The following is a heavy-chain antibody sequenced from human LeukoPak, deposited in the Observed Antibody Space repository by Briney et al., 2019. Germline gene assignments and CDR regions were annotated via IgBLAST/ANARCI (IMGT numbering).Heavy chain of an antibody. CDR2: INAANGHT. D-gene: IGHD3-22*01. CDR3: AREFEYYYDSSGYYGVDY. V-gene: IGHV1-3*01. CDR1: GYTFTSYY. J-gene: IGHJ4*02. Sequence: GASVKVSCKASGYTFTSYYMHWVRQAPGQRFEWMGWINAANGHTKYSQEFQGRITITRDTSATTAYMELSRLRSDDTAVYYCAREFEYYYDSSGYYGVDYWGQGTLVTVSS.